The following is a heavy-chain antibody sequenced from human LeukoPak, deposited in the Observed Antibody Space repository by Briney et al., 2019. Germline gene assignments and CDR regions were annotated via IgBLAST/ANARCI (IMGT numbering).Heavy chain of an antibody. J-gene: IGHJ6*02. V-gene: IGHV3-23*01. CDR2: ISGSGGST. Sequence: GGSLRLSCAASGFTFSSYAMSWVRQAPGKVLEWVSAISGSGGSTYYADSVKGRFTISRDNSKNTLYLQMNSLRAEDTAVYYCAKGIAAAGTMVVASYYGMDVWGQGTTVTVSS. CDR1: GFTFSSYA. D-gene: IGHD6-13*01. CDR3: AKGIAAAGTMVVASYYGMDV.